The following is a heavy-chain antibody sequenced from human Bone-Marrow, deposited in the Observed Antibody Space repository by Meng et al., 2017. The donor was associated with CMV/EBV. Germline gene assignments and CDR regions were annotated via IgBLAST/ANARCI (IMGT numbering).Heavy chain of an antibody. Sequence: GGSLRLSCAASGFSVSDNYMTWVRQAPGKGLEWVSAIYGGGDTYYVDSVKGRFTISRDNSKNTVYLQMNSLRAEDTAVYYCARDPWAPDAFDIWGQGTMVTGSS. V-gene: IGHV3-53*01. CDR2: IYGGGDT. CDR3: ARDPWAPDAFDI. CDR1: GFSVSDNY. D-gene: IGHD1-26*01. J-gene: IGHJ3*02.